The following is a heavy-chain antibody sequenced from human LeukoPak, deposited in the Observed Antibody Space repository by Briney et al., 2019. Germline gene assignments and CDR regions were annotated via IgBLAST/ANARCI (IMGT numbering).Heavy chain of an antibody. CDR1: GGSISSSNW. CDR2: IYHSGST. D-gene: IGHD3-10*01. V-gene: IGHV4-4*02. Sequence: SETLSLTCAVSGGSISSSNWWSWVRQPPGKGLEWIGEIYHSGSTNYNPSLKSRVTISVDKSKNQFSLKLSSVTAADTAVYYCARETIYGSGSYYRGAFDIWGQGTMVTVSS. CDR3: ARETIYGSGSYYRGAFDI. J-gene: IGHJ3*02.